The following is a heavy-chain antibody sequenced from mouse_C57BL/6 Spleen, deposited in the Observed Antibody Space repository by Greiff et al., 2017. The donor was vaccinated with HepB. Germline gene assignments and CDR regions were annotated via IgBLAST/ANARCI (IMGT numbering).Heavy chain of an antibody. CDR1: GLNIKDTY. CDR2: IDPPNGNT. Sequence: EVQLQQSGAELVQSGATVKLSCTASGLNIKDTYLHWLKQWPDQGLEWLGRIDPPNGNTKYDPKFPGKATITADPASNTAYLPRSSLTSEDTAVDYCARMARKWGQGTTLTVSS. CDR3: ARMARK. J-gene: IGHJ2*01. V-gene: IGHV14-3*02.